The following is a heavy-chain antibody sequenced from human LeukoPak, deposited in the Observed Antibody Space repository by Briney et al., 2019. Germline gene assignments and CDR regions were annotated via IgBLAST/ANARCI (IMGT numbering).Heavy chain of an antibody. D-gene: IGHD7-27*01. CDR2: IYHSGST. Sequence: SETLSLTCAVSGYSSSSGYYWGWIRQPPGKGLEWIGSIYHSGSTYYNQSLKSRVTISVDTSKNQFSLKLSSVTAADTAVYYCARRTDWGINDAFDIWGQGTMVTVSS. CDR1: GYSSSSGYY. J-gene: IGHJ3*02. V-gene: IGHV4-38-2*01. CDR3: ARRTDWGINDAFDI.